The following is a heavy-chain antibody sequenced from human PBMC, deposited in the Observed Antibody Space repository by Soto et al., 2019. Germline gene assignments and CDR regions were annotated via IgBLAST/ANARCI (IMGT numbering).Heavy chain of an antibody. CDR1: GYIFVNYG. J-gene: IGHJ6*02. CDR2: ISPYTGNT. D-gene: IGHD3-16*01. CDR3: VMVDNYVTPTPQDV. V-gene: IGHV1-18*01. Sequence: VQSGAEVKTPGASVKVSCKASGYIFVNYGIAWVRQAPGPGLEWMGWISPYTGNTHSATKVQGRLTMTTDTSTSTAYMDLGSLTSDDTAVYYCVMVDNYVTPTPQDVWGQGTTVTVSS.